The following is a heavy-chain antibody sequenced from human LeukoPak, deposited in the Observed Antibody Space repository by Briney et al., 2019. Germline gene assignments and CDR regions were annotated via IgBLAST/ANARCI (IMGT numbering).Heavy chain of an antibody. CDR3: ARVYRGWAFDY. V-gene: IGHV3-21*01. CDR1: GFTFSSYG. J-gene: IGHJ4*02. D-gene: IGHD6-19*01. CDR2: ISSSSSYI. Sequence: GGPLRLSYAASGFTFSSYGMNWVRQAPGKGLEWVSSISSSSSYIYYADSVKGRFTISRDNAKNSLYLQMNSLRAEDTAVYYCARVYRGWAFDYWGQGTLVTVSS.